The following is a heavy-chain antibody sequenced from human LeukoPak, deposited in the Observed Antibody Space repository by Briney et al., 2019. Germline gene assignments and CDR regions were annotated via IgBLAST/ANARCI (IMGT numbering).Heavy chain of an antibody. CDR1: GFTFDDYA. J-gene: IGHJ4*02. V-gene: IGHV3-9*01. D-gene: IGHD3-10*01. CDR3: AKGYYGSGSYGWFDY. Sequence: GGSLRLSCAASGFTFDDYAMHWVRQAPGKGLEWVSGISWNSVSIGYADSVKGRFTISRDNAKNSLYLQMNSLRAEDTAVYSCAKGYYGSGSYGWFDYWGQGTLVTVSS. CDR2: ISWNSVSI.